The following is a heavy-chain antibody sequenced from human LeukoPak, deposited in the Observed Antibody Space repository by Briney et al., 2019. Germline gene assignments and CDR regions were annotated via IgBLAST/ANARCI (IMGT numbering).Heavy chain of an antibody. J-gene: IGHJ3*02. D-gene: IGHD6-13*01. CDR3: AIRYSSSWHTDVFDI. V-gene: IGHV4-39*07. Sequence: SETLSLTCTVSGGSISSSRYYWGWIRQPPGKGLEWIGSIYYSGSTHYNPSLKSRVTISVDTSKNQFSLKLSSVTAADTAVYYCAIRYSSSWHTDVFDIWGQGTMVTVSS. CDR1: GGSISSSRYY. CDR2: IYYSGST.